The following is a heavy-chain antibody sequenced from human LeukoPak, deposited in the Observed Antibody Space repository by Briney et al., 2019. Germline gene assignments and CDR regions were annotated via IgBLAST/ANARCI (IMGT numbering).Heavy chain of an antibody. Sequence: PSETLSLACTVSGGSISSYYWSWIRQPAGKGLEWIGRIYTSGSTNYNPSLKSRVTMSVDTSKNQFSLKLSSVTAADTAVYCCARDGGYCSSTSCYSAFDYWGQGTLVTVSS. CDR3: ARDGGYCSSTSCYSAFDY. D-gene: IGHD2-2*01. V-gene: IGHV4-4*07. CDR2: IYTSGST. J-gene: IGHJ4*02. CDR1: GGSISSYY.